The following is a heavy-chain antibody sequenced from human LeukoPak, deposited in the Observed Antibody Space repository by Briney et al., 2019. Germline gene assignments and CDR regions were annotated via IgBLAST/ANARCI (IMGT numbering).Heavy chain of an antibody. CDR2: INSDGSST. CDR1: GFTFSSYW. J-gene: IGHJ4*02. CDR3: ARDRGRDGYNLVDN. V-gene: IGHV3-74*01. D-gene: IGHD5-24*01. Sequence: GGSLRLSCAASGFTFSSYWMHWVRQAPGKGLVWVSRINSDGSSTSYADSVKGRFTISRDNAKNSLYLQMNSLRAEDTAVYYCARDRGRDGYNLVDNWGQGTLVTVSS.